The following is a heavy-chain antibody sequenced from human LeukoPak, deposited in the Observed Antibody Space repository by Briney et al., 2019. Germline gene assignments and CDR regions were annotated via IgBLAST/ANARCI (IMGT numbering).Heavy chain of an antibody. D-gene: IGHD6-19*01. V-gene: IGHV4-61*02. Sequence: SSQTLSLTCTVSGGSISSGSYYWSWIRQPAGKGLEWIGRIYTSGSTNYNPSLKSRVTISVDTSKNQFSLKLSSVTAADTAVYYCASSGWYRDAFDIWGQGTMVTVSS. CDR3: ASSGWYRDAFDI. CDR1: GGSISSGSYY. J-gene: IGHJ3*02. CDR2: IYTSGST.